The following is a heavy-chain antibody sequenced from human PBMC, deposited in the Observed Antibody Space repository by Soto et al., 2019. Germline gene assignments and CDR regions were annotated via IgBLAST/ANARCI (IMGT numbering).Heavy chain of an antibody. CDR1: RYHYTNYG. V-gene: IGHV1-18*01. J-gene: IGHJ5*02. D-gene: IGHD3-10*01. Sequence: ASGTLSRIARRYHYTNYGISYMRQAPEQGHEWMAWKNVHKGNTKYAQKVQGRVTMTTDTSTSTAYMELRSLRCDDTAVYYCARGVGSGSYYNQYNWFDPWGQGTLVTVS. CDR2: KNVHKGNT. CDR3: ARGVGSGSYYNQYNWFDP.